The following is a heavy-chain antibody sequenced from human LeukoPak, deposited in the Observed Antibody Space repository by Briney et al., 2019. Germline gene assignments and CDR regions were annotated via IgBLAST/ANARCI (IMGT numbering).Heavy chain of an antibody. D-gene: IGHD6-19*01. CDR3: ARDSGPGYSSGWYCQDY. Sequence: GGSLRLSCAASGFTFSSYGMSWVRQAPGKGLEWVSAISGSGGSTYYADSVKGRFTISRDNSKNTLYLQMNSLRAEDTAVYYCARDSGPGYSSGWYCQDYWGQGTLVTVSS. V-gene: IGHV3-23*01. CDR1: GFTFSSYG. J-gene: IGHJ4*02. CDR2: ISGSGGST.